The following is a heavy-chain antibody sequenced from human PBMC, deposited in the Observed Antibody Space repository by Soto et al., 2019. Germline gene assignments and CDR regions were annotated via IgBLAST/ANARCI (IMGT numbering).Heavy chain of an antibody. D-gene: IGHD3-22*01. Sequence: PGGSLRLSCAASEFTFSNYAMSWVRQAPGKGLEWVSAISYGGGTTYYADSVKGRFTISRDNSKNTLYLQMNSLRAEDTAVYYCAKPPGLLFDYWGQGTLVTVSS. CDR1: EFTFSNYA. CDR3: AKPPGLLFDY. CDR2: ISYGGGTT. V-gene: IGHV3-23*01. J-gene: IGHJ4*02.